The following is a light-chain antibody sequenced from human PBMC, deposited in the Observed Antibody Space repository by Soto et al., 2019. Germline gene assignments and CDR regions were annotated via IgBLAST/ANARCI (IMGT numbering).Light chain of an antibody. V-gene: IGKV3-20*01. Sequence: EIVLTQSPGTLSLSPGERATLSCRASQSVSSSYLAWYQQKPGQAPRLLIYGASSRATGIPDRFSGSGSGTDFSLPISRLEPEDFAVYYCQQYGSSPVTFGGGTKVEIK. CDR3: QQYGSSPVT. CDR1: QSVSSSY. J-gene: IGKJ4*01. CDR2: GAS.